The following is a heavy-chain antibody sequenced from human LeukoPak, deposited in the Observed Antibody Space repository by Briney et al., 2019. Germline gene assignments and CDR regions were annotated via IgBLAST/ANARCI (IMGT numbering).Heavy chain of an antibody. CDR1: GFTFSSYS. V-gene: IGHV3-21*01. CDR2: ISSSSSYI. D-gene: IGHD5-12*01. CDR3: ASVGYDLGGN. J-gene: IGHJ4*02. Sequence: GGSLRLSCAASGFTFSSYSMNWVRQAPGKGLEWVSSISSSSSYIYYADSVKGRFTISRDNAKNSLCLQMNSLRAEDTAVYYCASVGYDLGGNWGQGTLVTVSS.